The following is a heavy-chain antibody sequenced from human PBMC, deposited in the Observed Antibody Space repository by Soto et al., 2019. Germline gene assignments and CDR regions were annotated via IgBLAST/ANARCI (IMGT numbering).Heavy chain of an antibody. D-gene: IGHD6-19*01. J-gene: IGHJ4*01. V-gene: IGHV3-30*04. CDR2: ISYDGTNK. Sequence: PGGSLRLSCAASGFTSSTYAMLWVRQAPGKGLEWVAAISYDGTNKYYADSIKGRFTISRDNSANTLFLQVNSLRREDTAMYYCARDPSPYTSGWYGIDFWGHGTLVTVSS. CDR1: GFTSSTYA. CDR3: ARDPSPYTSGWYGIDF.